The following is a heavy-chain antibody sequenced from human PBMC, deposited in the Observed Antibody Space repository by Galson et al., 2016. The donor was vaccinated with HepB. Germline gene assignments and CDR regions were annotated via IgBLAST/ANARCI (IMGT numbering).Heavy chain of an antibody. CDR3: ARAPAWTGAFDI. Sequence: ETLSLTCAVFGGSISTDNWWSWVRQPPGKGLEWIGEIYHSGRSNYNPSFKNRAIMSVDKSKNQLSLRLTSLTAADTAVYFCARAPAWTGAFDIWGQGTPVTVSS. CDR1: GGSISTDNW. CDR2: IYHSGRS. D-gene: IGHD1-1*01. J-gene: IGHJ3*02. V-gene: IGHV4-4*01.